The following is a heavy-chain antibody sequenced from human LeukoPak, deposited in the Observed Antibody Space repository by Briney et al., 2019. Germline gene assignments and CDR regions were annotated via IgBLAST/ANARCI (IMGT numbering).Heavy chain of an antibody. Sequence: SETLSLTCTVSGGSISSYYRSWIRQPPGKGLEWIGYIYYSGSTNYNPSLKSRVTISVDTSKNQFSLKLSSVTAADTAVYYCARGNVAARAFDYWGQGTLVTVSS. CDR1: GGSISSYY. J-gene: IGHJ4*02. D-gene: IGHD6-6*01. CDR3: ARGNVAARAFDY. V-gene: IGHV4-59*01. CDR2: IYYSGST.